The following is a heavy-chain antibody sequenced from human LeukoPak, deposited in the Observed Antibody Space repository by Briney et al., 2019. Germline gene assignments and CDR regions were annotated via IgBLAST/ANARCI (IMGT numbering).Heavy chain of an antibody. Sequence: GGSLRLSCAASGFTFSSYSMNWVRQAPGKGLEWVSSISSSSSYIYYADSVKGRFTISRDNAKNSLYLQMNSLRAEDTAVYYCAKDGSPYYYDSSGYNYFDYWGQGTLVTVSS. J-gene: IGHJ4*02. CDR2: ISSSSSYI. CDR1: GFTFSSYS. D-gene: IGHD3-22*01. V-gene: IGHV3-21*01. CDR3: AKDGSPYYYDSSGYNYFDY.